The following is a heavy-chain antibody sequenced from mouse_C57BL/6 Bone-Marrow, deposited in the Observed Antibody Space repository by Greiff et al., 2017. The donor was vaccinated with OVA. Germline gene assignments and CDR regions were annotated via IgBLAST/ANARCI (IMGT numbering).Heavy chain of an antibody. CDR1: GYSFTGYF. D-gene: IGHD2-3*01. V-gene: IGHV1-20*01. J-gene: IGHJ2*01. Sequence: VHVKQSGPELVKPGDSVKISCKASGYSFTGYFMNWVMQSHGKSLEWIGRINPYNGDTFYNQKFKGKATLTVDKSSSTAHMELRSLTSEDSAVYYCARSGYDGYYFDYWGQGTTLTVSS. CDR2: INPYNGDT. CDR3: ARSGYDGYYFDY.